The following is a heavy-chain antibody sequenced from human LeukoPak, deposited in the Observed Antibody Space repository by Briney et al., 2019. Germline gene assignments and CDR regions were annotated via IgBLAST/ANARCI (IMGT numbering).Heavy chain of an antibody. CDR3: ARGSYDSSGYYYWSGYYYYMDV. J-gene: IGHJ6*03. D-gene: IGHD3-22*01. CDR1: GYTFTGYY. Sequence: ASVKVSCKASGYTFTGYYMPWVRQAPGQGLEWMGWINPNTGGTNYAQKFQGRVTMTRDTSISTAYMELSRLRSDDTAVYYCARGSYDSSGYYYWSGYYYYMDVWGKGTTVTVSS. V-gene: IGHV1-2*02. CDR2: INPNTGGT.